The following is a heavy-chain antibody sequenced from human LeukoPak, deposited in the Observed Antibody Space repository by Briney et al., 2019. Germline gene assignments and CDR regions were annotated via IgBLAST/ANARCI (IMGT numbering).Heavy chain of an antibody. J-gene: IGHJ3*02. CDR2: ISYIGRT. CDR1: DDSFSSHY. Sequence: SETLSLTCAVSDDSFSSHYWTWIRQPPGKGLEWIGYISYIGRTNYNPSLKSRVTISIDTSKNQFSLKLTSVTAADTAVYYCARDLVTVTKGFDIWGQGTMVTVSS. D-gene: IGHD4-17*01. CDR3: ARDLVTVTKGFDI. V-gene: IGHV4-59*11.